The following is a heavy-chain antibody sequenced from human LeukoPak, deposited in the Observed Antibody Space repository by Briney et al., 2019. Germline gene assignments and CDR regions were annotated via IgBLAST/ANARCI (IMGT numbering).Heavy chain of an antibody. CDR3: ARVEDYVWGCYRYTALGY. J-gene: IGHJ4*02. D-gene: IGHD3-16*02. Sequence: SVKVSCNASGGTFSSYAISWVRQAPGQGLEWMGGIIPIFGTANYAQKFQGRVTITTDESTSTAYMELSSLRSEDTAVYYCARVEDYVWGCYRYTALGYWGQGTLGTVSS. CDR1: GGTFSSYA. V-gene: IGHV1-69*05. CDR2: IIPIFGTA.